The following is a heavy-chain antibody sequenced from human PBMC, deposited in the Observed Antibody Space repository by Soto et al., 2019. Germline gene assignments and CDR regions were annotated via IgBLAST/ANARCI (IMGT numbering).Heavy chain of an antibody. D-gene: IGHD4-17*01. CDR1: GAPLSSGGYF. CDR2: IYYSGST. J-gene: IGHJ4*02. CDR3: ARTTAVPNTLRSRYFFDY. V-gene: IGHV4-30-4*08. Sequence: PSETLSLTCTVSGAPLSSGGYFWTWMRQPPGKGLEWIGYIYYSGSTYYNPSLKSRVTISVDTSKNQFSLKLSSVTAADTAVYYCARTTAVPNTLRSRYFFDYWGQGTLVTVSS.